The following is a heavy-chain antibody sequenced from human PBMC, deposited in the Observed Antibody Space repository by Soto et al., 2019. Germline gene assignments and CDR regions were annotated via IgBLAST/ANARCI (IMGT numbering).Heavy chain of an antibody. J-gene: IGHJ4*02. CDR1: GFTVSSNY. D-gene: IGHD6-6*01. Sequence: GGSLRLSCAASGFTVSSNYMNWVRQAPGKGLEWLSIIYRDGTTYYADSVKGRFAITRDNVEDTLDLQMNSLRAEDTAVYYCALSSNWGQGTLVTVSS. CDR2: IYRDGTT. CDR3: ALSSN. V-gene: IGHV3-53*01.